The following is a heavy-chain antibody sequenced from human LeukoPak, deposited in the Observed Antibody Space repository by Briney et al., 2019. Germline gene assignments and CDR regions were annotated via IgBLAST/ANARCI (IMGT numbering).Heavy chain of an antibody. Sequence: SETLSLTCSVSGDSIINYYWSRIRQPAGQGLEWLGRIDSTGTNDYNPSVKRRLTMSVDISKRQISLKLTSVTAADTAVYYCTREAMQQFPPYYYYYMDVWGKGTAVTVSS. V-gene: IGHV4-4*07. CDR3: TREAMQQFPPYYYYYMDV. D-gene: IGHD6-13*01. CDR1: GDSIINYY. CDR2: IDSTGTN. J-gene: IGHJ6*03.